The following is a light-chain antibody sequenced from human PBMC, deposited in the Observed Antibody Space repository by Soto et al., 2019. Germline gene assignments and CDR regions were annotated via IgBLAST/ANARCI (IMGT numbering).Light chain of an antibody. V-gene: IGKV3-20*01. CDR1: QSISSTF. J-gene: IGKJ1*01. CDR2: GAS. Sequence: VLSLGPGSLSLSPEERATLSCLASQSISSTFLAWYQQKFGQAPRLLIYGASTRATGIPDRFSGCGSGTAFTLAICGLEPEDFALYYCQQDVSSPWTFEQGTNVDI. CDR3: QQDVSSPWT.